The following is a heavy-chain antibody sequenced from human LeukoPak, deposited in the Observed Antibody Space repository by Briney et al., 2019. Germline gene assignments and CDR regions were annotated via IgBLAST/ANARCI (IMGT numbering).Heavy chain of an antibody. Sequence: SETPSLTCTVSGGSISSSSYYWGWIRQPPGKGLEWIGSIYYSGSTYYNPSLKSRVTISVDTSKNQFSLKLSSVTAADTAVYYCARDSSGYYRIDYWGQGTLVTVSS. CDR2: IYYSGST. CDR1: GGSISSSSYY. D-gene: IGHD3-22*01. CDR3: ARDSSGYYRIDY. V-gene: IGHV4-39*02. J-gene: IGHJ4*02.